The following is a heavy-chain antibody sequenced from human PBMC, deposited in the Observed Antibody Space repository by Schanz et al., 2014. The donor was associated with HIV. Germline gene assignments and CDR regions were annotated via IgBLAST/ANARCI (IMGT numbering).Heavy chain of an antibody. Sequence: VQLLESGGGLEQPGGSLRLSCAASGFNFNNYAMTWVRQAPGKGLEWLAVISYDGRNKKFANSVKGRFTISRDNSKNTVYLQAKSLRPEDTAVYYCAKDRNYYDSRYRGKGNYYYYYGMDVWGQGTTVTVSS. CDR2: ISYDGRNK. D-gene: IGHD3-22*01. V-gene: IGHV3-30*18. CDR1: GFNFNNYA. J-gene: IGHJ6*02. CDR3: AKDRNYYDSRYRGKGNYYYYYGMDV.